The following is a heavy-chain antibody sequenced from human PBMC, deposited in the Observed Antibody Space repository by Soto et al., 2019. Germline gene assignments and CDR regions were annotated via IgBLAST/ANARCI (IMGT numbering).Heavy chain of an antibody. CDR2: INPDGNVG. CDR3: AGWGGHDYNY. CDR1: GVTFSTYW. J-gene: IGHJ4*02. Sequence: GGSLRLYCFGSGVTFSTYWMNWVRQAPGKGLEWVANINPDGNVGTYVDSVRGRFTTSRDNAKNSLYLQMNSLRADDTAVYFCAGWGGHDYNYWGQGIMVTVSS. V-gene: IGHV3-7*03. D-gene: IGHD4-4*01.